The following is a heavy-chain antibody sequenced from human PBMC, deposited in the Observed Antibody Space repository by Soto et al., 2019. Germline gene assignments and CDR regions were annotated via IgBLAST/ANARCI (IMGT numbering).Heavy chain of an antibody. V-gene: IGHV1-18*01. CDR2: ISAYNGNT. CDR3: ARDPGIAVASIGSSDI. Sequence: ASVKVSCKASGYTFTSYGISWVRQAPGQGLEWMGWISAYNGNTNYAQKLQGRVTMTTDTSTSTAYMELRSLRSDDTAVYYCARDPGIAVASIGSSDIWGQGTMVTVSS. J-gene: IGHJ3*02. D-gene: IGHD6-19*01. CDR1: GYTFTSYG.